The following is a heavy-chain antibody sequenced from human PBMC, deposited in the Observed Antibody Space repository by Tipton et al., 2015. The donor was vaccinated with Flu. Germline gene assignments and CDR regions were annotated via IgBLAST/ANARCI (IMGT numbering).Heavy chain of an antibody. CDR2: INHSGST. D-gene: IGHD3-22*01. CDR3: ARRGGYFIPDDY. CDR1: GGSFRGYY. J-gene: IGHJ4*02. Sequence: TLSLTCAVYGGSFRGYYWSWIRQPPGKGLEWIGEINHSGSTNYNPSLKSRVTISVDTSKNQCSLKLSSVTAADTAVYYCARRGGYFIPDDYWGQGTLVTVSS. V-gene: IGHV4-34*01.